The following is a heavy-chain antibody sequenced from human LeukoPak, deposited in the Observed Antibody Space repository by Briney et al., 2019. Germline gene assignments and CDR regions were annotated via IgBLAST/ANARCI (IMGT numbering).Heavy chain of an antibody. CDR1: GGSFSGYY. V-gene: IGHV4-34*01. CDR3: ARGPTGTPGYFDY. D-gene: IGHD1-1*01. Sequence: SETLSLTCAVYGGSFSGYYWSWIRQPPGKGLEWIGEINHSGSTNYNPSLKSRVTISVDTSKNQFSLKLSSVTVADTAVYYCARGPTGTPGYFDYWGQGTLVTVSS. J-gene: IGHJ4*02. CDR2: INHSGST.